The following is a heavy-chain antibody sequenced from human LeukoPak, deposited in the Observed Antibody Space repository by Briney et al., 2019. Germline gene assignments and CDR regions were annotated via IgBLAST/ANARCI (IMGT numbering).Heavy chain of an antibody. CDR1: GGSITSGGYF. V-gene: IGHV4-31*03. Sequence: PSETLSLTCTVSGGSITSGGYFWSWIRQHPGKGLECIGHISYSGSTYYTPSLKSRVTISADTSKNQYSLKLSSVTAADTAVYYCARHYGPWGQGTLVAVSS. D-gene: IGHD3-16*01. J-gene: IGHJ5*02. CDR2: ISYSGST. CDR3: ARHYGP.